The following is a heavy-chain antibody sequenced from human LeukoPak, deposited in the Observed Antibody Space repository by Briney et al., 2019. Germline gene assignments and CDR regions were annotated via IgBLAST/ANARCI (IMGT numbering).Heavy chain of an antibody. V-gene: IGHV1-3*04. D-gene: IGHD3-10*01. J-gene: IGHJ4*02. Sequence: ASVKVSCKAPGYTFTSYAMHWVRQAPGQRLEWMGWINTGNGNTKYSQKFQGRVTITRDTSASTAYMELSSLRSGDTAVYYCARESRITMVRGVFGYWGQGTLVTVSS. CDR2: INTGNGNT. CDR3: ARESRITMVRGVFGY. CDR1: GYTFTSYA.